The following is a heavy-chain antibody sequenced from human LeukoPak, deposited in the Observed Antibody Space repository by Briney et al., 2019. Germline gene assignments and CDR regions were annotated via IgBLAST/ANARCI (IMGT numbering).Heavy chain of an antibody. Sequence: ASVKVSCKASGYTFISYGISWVRQAPGQGLEWMGWISAYNGNTNYAQKLQGRVTMTTDTSTSTAYMELRSLRSDDTAVYYCARDWDIGVVPAAIRSYYFDYWGQGTLVTASS. CDR1: GYTFISYG. CDR2: ISAYNGNT. V-gene: IGHV1-18*01. CDR3: ARDWDIGVVPAAIRSYYFDY. J-gene: IGHJ4*02. D-gene: IGHD2-2*01.